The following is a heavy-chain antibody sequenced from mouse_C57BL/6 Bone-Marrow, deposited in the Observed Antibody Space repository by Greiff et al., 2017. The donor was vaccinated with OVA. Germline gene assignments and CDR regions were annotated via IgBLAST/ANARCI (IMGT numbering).Heavy chain of an antibody. Sequence: VQLVESGAELAKPGASVKLSCKASGYTFTSYWMHWVKQRPGQGLEWIGYINPSSGYTKYNQKFKDKATLTADKSSSTAYMQLSSLTSEDSAVYYCARGGNYDYDDGTVGWFAYWGQGTLVTVSA. CDR2: INPSSGYT. D-gene: IGHD2-4*01. CDR1: GYTFTSYW. V-gene: IGHV1-7*01. CDR3: ARGGNYDYDDGTVGWFAY. J-gene: IGHJ3*01.